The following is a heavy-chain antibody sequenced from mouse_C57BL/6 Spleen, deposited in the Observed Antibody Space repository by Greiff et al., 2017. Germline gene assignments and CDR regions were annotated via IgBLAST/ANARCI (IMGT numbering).Heavy chain of an antibody. J-gene: IGHJ3*01. Sequence: VQLVESGPGLVAPSQSLSITCTVSGFSLTSYGVDWVRQSPGKGLEWLGVIWGGGSTNYNSALKSRLSISKDNSKSQVFLKMHSLQTDDTAMDYCASGGLGHGFAYWGQGTLVTVSA. D-gene: IGHD4-1*01. V-gene: IGHV2-6*01. CDR3: ASGGLGHGFAY. CDR2: IWGGGST. CDR1: GFSLTSYG.